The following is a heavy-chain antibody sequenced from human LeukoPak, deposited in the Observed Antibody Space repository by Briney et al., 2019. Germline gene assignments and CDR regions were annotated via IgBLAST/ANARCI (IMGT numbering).Heavy chain of an antibody. CDR1: GFTFSSYS. J-gene: IGHJ4*02. V-gene: IGHV3-21*01. Sequence: SGGPLRLSCAASGFTFSSYSMNWVRQAPGKGLEWVSPISSSSYIYYADSVKGRFTISRDNAKNSPYLQMNSLRAEDTAVYYCARDGLEIVATIIRDGGFDYWGQGTLVTVSS. CDR3: ARDGLEIVATIIRDGGFDY. D-gene: IGHD5-12*01. CDR2: ISSSSYI.